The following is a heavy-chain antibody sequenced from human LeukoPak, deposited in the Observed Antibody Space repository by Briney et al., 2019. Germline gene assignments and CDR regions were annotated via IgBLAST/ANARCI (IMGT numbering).Heavy chain of an antibody. Sequence: SETLSLTCAVYGGSFSGYYWSWIRQPPGKGLEWIGEINHSGSTNYNPSLKSRVTISVDTSKNQFSLKLSSVTAADTAAYYCARGRVFPPTIDYWGQGTLVTVSS. CDR1: GGSFSGYY. V-gene: IGHV4-34*01. D-gene: IGHD2-8*01. CDR2: INHSGST. J-gene: IGHJ4*02. CDR3: ARGRVFPPTIDY.